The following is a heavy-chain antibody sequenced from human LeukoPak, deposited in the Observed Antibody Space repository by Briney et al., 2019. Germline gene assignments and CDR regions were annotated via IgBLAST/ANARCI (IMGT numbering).Heavy chain of an antibody. V-gene: IGHV3-30-3*01. Sequence: PGGSLRLSCAASGFTFSSYAMHWVRQAPGKGLEWVAVISYDGSNKYYADSVKGRFTISRDNSKNTLYLQMNSLRAEDTAVYYCARRNSLDYWGQGTLVTVSS. J-gene: IGHJ4*02. CDR2: ISYDGSNK. CDR3: ARRNSLDY. CDR1: GFTFSSYA. D-gene: IGHD2/OR15-2a*01.